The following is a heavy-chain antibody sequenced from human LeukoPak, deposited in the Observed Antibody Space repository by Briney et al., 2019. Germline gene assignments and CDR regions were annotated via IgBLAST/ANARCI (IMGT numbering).Heavy chain of an antibody. CDR3: ARRGTGTTDGFDY. Sequence: GGSLRPSCAASGFTFSSYSMNWVRQAPGKGLEWVSSISSSSSYIYYADSVKGRFTISRDNAKNSLYLQMNSLRAEDTAVYYCARRGTGTTDGFDYWGQGTLVTVSS. CDR1: GFTFSSYS. D-gene: IGHD1-1*01. J-gene: IGHJ4*02. V-gene: IGHV3-21*01. CDR2: ISSSSSYI.